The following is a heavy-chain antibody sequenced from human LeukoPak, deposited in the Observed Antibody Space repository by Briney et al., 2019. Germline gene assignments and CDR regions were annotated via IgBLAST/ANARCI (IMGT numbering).Heavy chain of an antibody. D-gene: IGHD2-15*01. CDR3: AREDHDCSGGSCYSGAFDI. Sequence: GGSLRLSCAASGFTVSSNYLNWVRQAPGKGVEGVSVIYSGDSTYYADSVKGRFTISRDHSKNTLYLQMNSLRAEDTAVYYCAREDHDCSGGSCYSGAFDIWGQGTMVTVSS. CDR2: IYSGDST. CDR1: GFTVSSNY. V-gene: IGHV3-66*01. J-gene: IGHJ3*02.